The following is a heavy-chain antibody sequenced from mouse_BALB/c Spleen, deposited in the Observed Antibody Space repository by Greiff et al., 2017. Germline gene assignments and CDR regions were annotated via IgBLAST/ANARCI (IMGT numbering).Heavy chain of an antibody. J-gene: IGHJ1*01. CDR3: ARDKWLGWYFDV. Sequence: EVQGVESGGGLVQPGGSLRLSCATSGFTFTDYYMSWVRQPPGKALEWLGFIRNKANGYTTEYSASVKGRFTISRDNSQSILYLQMNTLRAEDSATYYCARDKWLGWYFDVWGAGTTVTVSS. D-gene: IGHD2-2*01. CDR2: IRNKANGYTT. CDR1: GFTFTDYY. V-gene: IGHV7-3*02.